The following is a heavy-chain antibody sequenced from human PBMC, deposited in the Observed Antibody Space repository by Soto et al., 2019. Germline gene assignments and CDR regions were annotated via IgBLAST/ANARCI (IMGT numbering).Heavy chain of an antibody. V-gene: IGHV1-18*01. CDR1: GYTFINYH. Sequence: QVQLVQSGGEVKKPGASVTVSCKASGYTFINYHITWVRQAPGQGLEWMAWINTYNGMTDYAQRFQGRVTMTRDTSTGTAYIELRNLGSDETGVYFCAKSPRGEMATDWGQGTLVTVSS. J-gene: IGHJ4*02. CDR3: AKSPRGEMATD. CDR2: INTYNGMT. D-gene: IGHD5-12*01.